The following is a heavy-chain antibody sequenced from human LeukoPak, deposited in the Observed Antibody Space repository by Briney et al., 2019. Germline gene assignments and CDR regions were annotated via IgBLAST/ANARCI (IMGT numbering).Heavy chain of an antibody. V-gene: IGHV1-18*01. D-gene: IGHD1-26*01. CDR1: GGTFSSYA. J-gene: IGHJ5*01. CDR3: AQNQRGSMSYFLDS. CDR2: ISAYNGNT. Sequence: ASVKVSCKASGGTFSSYAISWVRQAPGQGLEWMGWISAYNGNTNYAQKFQGRVTMTTDTSTNTAYMEMRSLRFDDTAVYYCAQNQRGSMSYFLDSWGQGTLVTVSS.